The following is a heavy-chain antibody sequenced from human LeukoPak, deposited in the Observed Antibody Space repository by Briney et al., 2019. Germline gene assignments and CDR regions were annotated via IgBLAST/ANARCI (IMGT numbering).Heavy chain of an antibody. Sequence: GGSLRLSCAASGFTFSSYAMSWVRQAPGKGLEWVSAISGSGGSTYYADSVKGRFTISRDNPKNTLYLQMNSLRAEDTAVYYCAKSRLGYCSSTSCNTALDYWGQGTLVTVSS. J-gene: IGHJ4*02. CDR3: AKSRLGYCSSTSCNTALDY. CDR2: ISGSGGST. D-gene: IGHD2-2*02. V-gene: IGHV3-23*01. CDR1: GFTFSSYA.